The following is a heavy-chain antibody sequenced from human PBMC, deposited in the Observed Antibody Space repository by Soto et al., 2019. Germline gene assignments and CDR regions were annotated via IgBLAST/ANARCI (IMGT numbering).Heavy chain of an antibody. CDR1: YGSFSGYY. D-gene: IGHD6-6*01. V-gene: IGHV4-34*01. CDR2: INHSGST. CDR3: ARIPSPGGSSSPHNYYYYYYMDV. J-gene: IGHJ6*03. Sequence: LQPLSLTCTVYYGSFSGYYWSWILKNPCKLLEFIWEINHSGSTNYNPSLKSRVTISVDTSKNQFSLKLSSVTAADTAVYYCARIPSPGGSSSPHNYYYYYYMDVWGKGTTVTVSS.